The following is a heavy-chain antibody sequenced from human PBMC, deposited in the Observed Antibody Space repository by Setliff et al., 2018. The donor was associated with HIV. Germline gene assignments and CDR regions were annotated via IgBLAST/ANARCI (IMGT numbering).Heavy chain of an antibody. CDR3: ARDLYYGSGSYRDYYYYMDA. D-gene: IGHD3-10*01. J-gene: IGHJ6*03. CDR1: GGSISSYY. V-gene: IGHV4-4*07. CDR2: IYTSGST. Sequence: PSETLSLTCTVSGGSISSYYWSWIRQPAGKGLEWIGRIYTSGSTNYNPSLKSRVTMSVDTSKTQFSLNLTSVTAADTAVYYCARDLYYGSGSYRDYYYYMDAWGKGTKVTVSS.